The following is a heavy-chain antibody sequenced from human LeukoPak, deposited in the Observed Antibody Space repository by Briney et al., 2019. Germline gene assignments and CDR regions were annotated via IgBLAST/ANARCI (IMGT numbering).Heavy chain of an antibody. Sequence: GASVKVSCKASGGTFSSYAISWVRQAPGQGLEWMGRIIPILGIANYAQKFQGRVTITADKPTSTAYMELSSLRSEDTAVYYCARDSMATIGGWFDPWGQGTLVTVSS. CDR2: IIPILGIA. J-gene: IGHJ5*02. V-gene: IGHV1-69*04. D-gene: IGHD5-24*01. CDR3: ARDSMATIGGWFDP. CDR1: GGTFSSYA.